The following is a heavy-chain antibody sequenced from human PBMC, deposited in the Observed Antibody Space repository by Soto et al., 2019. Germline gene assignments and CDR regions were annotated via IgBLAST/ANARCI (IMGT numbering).Heavy chain of an antibody. D-gene: IGHD3-3*01. CDR3: ARGGITIFGVASFDS. CDR2: IGAYNGNT. V-gene: IGHV1-18*04. J-gene: IGHJ4*02. CDR1: GYTFTRNA. Sequence: GASVKVSFKASGYTFTRNAISWVRQAPVQGLEWMGWIGAYNGNTNYAQKLQGRVTMTTDTSTTTAYMELRSLRSDDTAVYYCARGGITIFGVASFDSWGQGTLVT.